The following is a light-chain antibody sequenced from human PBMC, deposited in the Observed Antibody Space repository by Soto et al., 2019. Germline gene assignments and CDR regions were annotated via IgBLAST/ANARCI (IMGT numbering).Light chain of an antibody. J-gene: IGLJ2*01. CDR2: DVT. CDR3: SSYTRTATRVE. CDR1: DSDIGGYNY. Sequence: QSALTQPASVSGSPGQSITISCTGTDSDIGGYNYVSWYQHHPGKAPKVLIYDVTDRPSGVSNRFSGSKSGNTASLTISGLQGEDEADYYCSSYTRTATRVEFGGGTKLTVL. V-gene: IGLV2-14*03.